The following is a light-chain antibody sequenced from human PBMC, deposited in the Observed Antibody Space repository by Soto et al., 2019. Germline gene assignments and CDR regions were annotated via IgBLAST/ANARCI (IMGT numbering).Light chain of an antibody. CDR2: GAS. CDR3: QQYGSSLLYT. CDR1: QSVSSSY. J-gene: IGKJ2*01. V-gene: IGKV3-20*01. Sequence: EIVLTQSPGTLSLSPGERATLSCRASQSVSSSYLAWYQQKPGQAPRLLIYGASSRATGIPDRFSGSGSGTYFTLTISRLEPEDFAVYYCQQYGSSLLYTFVQGTKLEIK.